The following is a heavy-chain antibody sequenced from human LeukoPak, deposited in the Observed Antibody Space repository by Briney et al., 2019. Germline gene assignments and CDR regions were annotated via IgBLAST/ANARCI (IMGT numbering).Heavy chain of an antibody. J-gene: IGHJ4*02. CDR1: GFTFSSYG. Sequence: GKSLRLSCAASGFTFSSYGMEWVRQAPGKGLEWVAVIWYDGSNKYYADSVKGRFTISRDNAKNTLYLQMNSLRAEDTAVYYCARVIYSGWEGELSDWGQGTLVTVSS. CDR2: IWYDGSNK. CDR3: ARVIYSGWEGELSD. V-gene: IGHV3-33*01. D-gene: IGHD6-19*01.